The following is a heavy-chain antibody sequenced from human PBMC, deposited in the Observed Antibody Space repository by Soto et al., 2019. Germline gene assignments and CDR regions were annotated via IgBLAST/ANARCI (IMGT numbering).Heavy chain of an antibody. Sequence: PGESLKISCXGSGYSFAGYWITWVRQKPGKGLEWMGRIDPSDSQTYYSPSFRGHVTISVTKSITTVFLQWSSLRASDTAMYYCARKIYDSDTGPNFQYYFDSWGQGTTVTVSS. D-gene: IGHD3-22*01. J-gene: IGHJ4*02. CDR2: IDPSDSQT. V-gene: IGHV5-10-1*01. CDR3: ARKIYDSDTGPNFQYYFDS. CDR1: GYSFAGYW.